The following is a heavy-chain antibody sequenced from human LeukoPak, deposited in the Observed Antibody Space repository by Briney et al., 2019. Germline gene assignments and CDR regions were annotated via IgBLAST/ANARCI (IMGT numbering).Heavy chain of an antibody. V-gene: IGHV3-11*04. D-gene: IGHD1-26*01. Sequence: GGSLRLSCAASGFTLSDYYMTWIRQAPGKGLEWVSYIGSSATTIYYADSVKGRFTISRDNAKNSLYLQMNSLRAENTAVYYCAREGALSYYMDVWGKGTTVTVSS. CDR1: GFTLSDYY. CDR2: IGSSATTI. J-gene: IGHJ6*03. CDR3: AREGALSYYMDV.